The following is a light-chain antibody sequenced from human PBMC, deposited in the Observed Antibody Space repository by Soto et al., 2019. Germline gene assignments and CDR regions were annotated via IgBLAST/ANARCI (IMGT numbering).Light chain of an antibody. Sequence: QSVLTQPASVSGSPGQSITISCTGTSRDLGSYNLVSWYQQHPGNAPKLIIYEGTKRPSGVSYRFSGSKSGNTASLTISGLQEEDEGDYHCCSFAGSSTYVFGTGTKVTVL. CDR3: CSFAGSSTYV. V-gene: IGLV2-23*01. CDR1: SRDLGSYNL. J-gene: IGLJ1*01. CDR2: EGT.